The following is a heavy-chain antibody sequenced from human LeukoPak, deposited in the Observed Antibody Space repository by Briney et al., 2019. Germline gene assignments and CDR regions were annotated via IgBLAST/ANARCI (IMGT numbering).Heavy chain of an antibody. CDR3: ARGVRYYDSSGYYGY. J-gene: IGHJ4*02. CDR2: ISGSGGST. Sequence: PGGSLRLSCAASGFTFSSYAMSWVRQAPGKGLEWVSAISGSGGSTYYADSVKGRFTISRDNSKNTLYLQMNSLRAEDTAVYYCARGVRYYDSSGYYGYWGQGTLVTVSS. V-gene: IGHV3-23*01. CDR1: GFTFSSYA. D-gene: IGHD3-22*01.